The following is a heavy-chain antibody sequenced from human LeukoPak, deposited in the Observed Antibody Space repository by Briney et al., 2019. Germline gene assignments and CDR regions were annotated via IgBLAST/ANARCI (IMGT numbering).Heavy chain of an antibody. CDR3: ARWRSASSSSWYVLDF. D-gene: IGHD6-13*01. V-gene: IGHV3-33*01. CDR2: IWYEGSNK. J-gene: IGHJ4*02. CDR1: GFTPSDYG. Sequence: GGSLRLSCAASGFTPSDYGIHWVRQAPGKGLEWVALIWYEGSNKYYADSVKGRFTISRDNSKNTVYLHMNSLRVEDTAVYYCARWRSASSSSWYVLDFWGQGTLVTVSS.